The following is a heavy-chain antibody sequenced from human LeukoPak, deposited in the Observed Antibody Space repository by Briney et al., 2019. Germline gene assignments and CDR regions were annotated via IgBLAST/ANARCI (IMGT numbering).Heavy chain of an antibody. CDR2: INPDSGST. Sequence: ASVKVSCKASGYTFTGYYMHWVRQAPGHGLEWMGWINPDSGSTNYAQKFQGRVTMTRDTSINTAYMELSRLRSDDTAVYYCARDRSRRTYYYYYMDVWGKGTTVSISS. CDR3: ARDRSRRTYYYYYMDV. J-gene: IGHJ6*03. D-gene: IGHD1-7*01. V-gene: IGHV1-2*02. CDR1: GYTFTGYY.